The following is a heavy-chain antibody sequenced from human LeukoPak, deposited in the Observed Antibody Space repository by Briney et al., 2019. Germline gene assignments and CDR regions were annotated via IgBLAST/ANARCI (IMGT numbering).Heavy chain of an antibody. Sequence: ASVKVSCKASGYTFTGYYMHWVRQAPGQGLEWMGCSNPNSGGTNYAQKFQGRVTMTRDTSISTAYMELSRLRSDDTAVYYCAREVAAAGTFDYWGQGTLVTVSS. CDR1: GYTFTGYY. CDR2: SNPNSGGT. V-gene: IGHV1-2*02. J-gene: IGHJ4*02. CDR3: AREVAAAGTFDY. D-gene: IGHD6-13*01.